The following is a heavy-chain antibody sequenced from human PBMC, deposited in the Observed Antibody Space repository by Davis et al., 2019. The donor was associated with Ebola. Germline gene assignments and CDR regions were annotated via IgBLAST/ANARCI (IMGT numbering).Heavy chain of an antibody. D-gene: IGHD6-13*01. CDR3: AREHTKYSSRLDY. V-gene: IGHV3-30*03. Sequence: GESLKISCAASGFTFSSYGMHWVRQAPGKGLEWVAVISYDGSNKYYADSVKGRFTISRDNSKNTLYLQMNSLRAEDTAVYYCAREHTKYSSRLDYWGQGTLVTVSS. CDR2: ISYDGSNK. J-gene: IGHJ4*02. CDR1: GFTFSSYG.